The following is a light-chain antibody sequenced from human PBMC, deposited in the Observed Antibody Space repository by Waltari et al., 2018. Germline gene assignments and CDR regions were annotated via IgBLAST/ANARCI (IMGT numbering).Light chain of an antibody. CDR1: QSVLYSSNHKNY. J-gene: IGKJ2*01. V-gene: IGKV4-1*01. CDR3: QQYYSTLPYT. CDR2: WAS. Sequence: DIVMTQSPDSLAVSLGERATINCKSSQSVLYSSNHKNYLTWDQQKPGQPPKLLIYWASTRESGVPDRFSGSGSGTDFTLTISSLQAEDVAVYYCQQYYSTLPYTFGQGTKLEIK.